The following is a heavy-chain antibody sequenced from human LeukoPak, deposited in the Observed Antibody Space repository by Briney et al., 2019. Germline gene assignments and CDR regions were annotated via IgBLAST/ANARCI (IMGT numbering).Heavy chain of an antibody. CDR2: IYYSGST. D-gene: IGHD6-19*01. V-gene: IGHV4-59*01. J-gene: IGHJ4*02. CDR3: ASKIAVAGTWVFDY. Sequence: SETLSLTCTVSGGSISSYYWGWIRQPPGKGLEWIGYIYYSGSTNYNPSLKSRVTISVDTSKNQFSLKLSSVTAADTAVYYCASKIAVAGTWVFDYWGQGTLVTVSS. CDR1: GGSISSYY.